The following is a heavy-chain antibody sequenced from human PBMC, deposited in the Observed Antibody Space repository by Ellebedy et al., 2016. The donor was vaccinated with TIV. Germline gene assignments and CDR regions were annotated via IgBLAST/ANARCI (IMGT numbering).Heavy chain of an antibody. Sequence: GESLKISCGASGFTFSSYWMHWLRQAPGKGLVWLSRITTAGGSTSYADSVKGRFTISRDNAKNMLYLQMSSLRAEDTALYYCARGLRNAFGGVIVGGYFDHWGQGTLVTVSS. V-gene: IGHV3-74*01. CDR3: ARGLRNAFGGVIVGGYFDH. CDR2: ITTAGGST. D-gene: IGHD3-16*02. J-gene: IGHJ4*02. CDR1: GFTFSSYW.